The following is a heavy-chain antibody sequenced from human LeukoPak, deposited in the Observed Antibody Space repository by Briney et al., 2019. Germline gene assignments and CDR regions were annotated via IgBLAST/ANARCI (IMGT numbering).Heavy chain of an antibody. CDR2: IKQDGSEK. CDR1: GFTFSSYW. J-gene: IGHJ4*02. V-gene: IGHV3-7*01. Sequence: PGGSLRLSCAASGFTFSSYWMSWVRQAPGKGLEWVANIKQDGSEKYYVDSVKGRFTISRDNAKNSLYLQMNSLRAEDTAVYYCAKGEGYCSSTSCYPDYWGQGTLVTVSS. D-gene: IGHD2-2*01. CDR3: AKGEGYCSSTSCYPDY.